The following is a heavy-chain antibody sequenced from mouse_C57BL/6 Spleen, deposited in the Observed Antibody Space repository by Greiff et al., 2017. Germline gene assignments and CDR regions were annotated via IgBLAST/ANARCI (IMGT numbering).Heavy chain of an antibody. CDR1: GYTFTSYW. CDR3: ARVQRPLVYFDD. J-gene: IGHJ2*01. V-gene: IGHV1-52*01. D-gene: IGHD1-2*01. CDR2: IDPSDSET. Sequence: QVQLQQPGAELVRPGSSVKLSCKASGYTFTSYWMHWVKQRPIQGLEWIGNIDPSDSETHYNQKFKDKATLTVDKSSSTAYMQLSSLTSEDSAVYYCARVQRPLVYFDDWGQGTTLTVSS.